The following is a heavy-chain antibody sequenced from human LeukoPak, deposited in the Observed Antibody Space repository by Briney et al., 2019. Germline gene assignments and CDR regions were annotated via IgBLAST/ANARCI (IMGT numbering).Heavy chain of an antibody. J-gene: IGHJ5*02. D-gene: IGHD2-8*01. CDR1: GGSLSNSY. CDR3: AKDIGQINGRGWFDP. Sequence: SETLSLTCTVSGGSLSNSYWTWIRQSPGKGLEWIALIYYNGASDYNPSLWSRVTISIDTSRNQFSLSLRSVTAADTAVYYCAKDIGQINGRGWFDPWGQGTLVTVSS. V-gene: IGHV4-59*01. CDR2: IYYNGAS.